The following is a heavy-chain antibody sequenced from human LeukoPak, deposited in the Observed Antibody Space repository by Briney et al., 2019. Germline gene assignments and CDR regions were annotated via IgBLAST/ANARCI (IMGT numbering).Heavy chain of an antibody. Sequence: AAVKVSCKASGGTFSSYAISWVRQAPGQGLEWMGGIIPIFGTANYAQKFQGRVMITADESTSTAYMELSSLRSEDTAVYYCARVVITMIVGGSGFDPWGQGTLVTVSS. CDR2: IIPIFGTA. CDR3: ARVVITMIVGGSGFDP. V-gene: IGHV1-69*13. D-gene: IGHD3-22*01. CDR1: GGTFSSYA. J-gene: IGHJ5*02.